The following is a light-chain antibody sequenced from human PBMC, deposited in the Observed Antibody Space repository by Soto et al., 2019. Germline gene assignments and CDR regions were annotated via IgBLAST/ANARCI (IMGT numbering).Light chain of an antibody. CDR2: EVS. CDR1: SSDIGDYNY. CDR3: GTYTSSTTLV. Sequence: QSALTQPAPVSGSPGQSITISCAGTSSDIGDYNYVSWYQHHPGKAPKLMIYEVSNRPSGVSNRFSGSKSGNTASLTISGLQAEDEADYYCGTYTSSTTLVFGGGTKLTVL. J-gene: IGLJ3*02. V-gene: IGLV2-14*01.